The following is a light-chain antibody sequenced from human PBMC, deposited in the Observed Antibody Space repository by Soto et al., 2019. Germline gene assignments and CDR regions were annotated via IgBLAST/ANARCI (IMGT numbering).Light chain of an antibody. CDR1: SSEIPPYTQ. Sequence: QSALTHPASVSGAPAQWITISGTRNSSEIPPYTQGSGFGQYPGKAPKRIISEVSNWPSGVSNRVCGSKSGTAATLTISGLRTEDEADYFFFSFTDVGTHVFGTGTKVTGL. CDR2: EVS. CDR3: FSFTDVGTHV. V-gene: IGLV2-14*01. J-gene: IGLJ1*01.